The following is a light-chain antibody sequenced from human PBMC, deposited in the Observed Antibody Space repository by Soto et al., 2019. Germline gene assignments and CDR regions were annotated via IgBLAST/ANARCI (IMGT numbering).Light chain of an antibody. Sequence: EIVMTQSPATLSVSPGERATLSCRASQSVTTNLAWYQQKPGQAPRLLIYGASTRAPVVPARFSGSGSGTEFTLTISSLQSEDFAVYFCHQYNNWPVTFGGGTQVEIK. CDR1: QSVTTN. V-gene: IGKV3-15*01. CDR2: GAS. CDR3: HQYNNWPVT. J-gene: IGKJ4*01.